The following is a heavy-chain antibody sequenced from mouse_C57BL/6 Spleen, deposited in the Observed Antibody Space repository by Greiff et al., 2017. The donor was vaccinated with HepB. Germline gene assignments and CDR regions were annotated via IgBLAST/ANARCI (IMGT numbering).Heavy chain of an antibody. CDR2: INPNYGTT. J-gene: IGHJ1*03. CDR1: GYSFTDYN. V-gene: IGHV1-39*01. Sequence: EVQLQQSGPELVKPGASVKISCKASGYSFTDYNMNWVKQSNGKSLEWIGVINPNYGTTSYNQKFKGKAKSTVDQSSSTAYMQLNSLTSEDSAVYYGARDGYYDRRYFDVWGTGTTVNVSS. CDR3: ARDGYYDRRYFDV. D-gene: IGHD2-3*01.